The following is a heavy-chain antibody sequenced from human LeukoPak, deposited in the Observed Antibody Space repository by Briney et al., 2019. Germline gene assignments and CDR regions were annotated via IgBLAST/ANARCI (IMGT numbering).Heavy chain of an antibody. Sequence: PGGSLRLSCVASGFTFSTYGMHWVRQAPGKGLEWVSSISSSSSYIYYADSVKGRFTISRDNAKNSLYLQMNSLRAEDTAVYYCARVNEPVPWGQGTLVTVFS. CDR2: ISSSSSYI. V-gene: IGHV3-21*01. CDR3: ARVNEPVP. J-gene: IGHJ5*02. D-gene: IGHD1-1*01. CDR1: GFTFSTYG.